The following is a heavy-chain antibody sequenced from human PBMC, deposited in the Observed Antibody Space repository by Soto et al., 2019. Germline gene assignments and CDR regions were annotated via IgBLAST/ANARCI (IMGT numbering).Heavy chain of an antibody. D-gene: IGHD3-16*02. CDR1: VGTFSVYP. J-gene: IGHJ4*02. V-gene: IGHV1-69*13. Sequence: SVKVSCKTSVGTFSVYPISWGRQAPGQGLEWMGGIIPIFGTANYAQKFQGRVTITADESTSTAYMELSSLRSEDTAVYYCARGHYDYVWGSYRPGPFDYWGQGTLVTVSS. CDR3: ARGHYDYVWGSYRPGPFDY. CDR2: IIPIFGTA.